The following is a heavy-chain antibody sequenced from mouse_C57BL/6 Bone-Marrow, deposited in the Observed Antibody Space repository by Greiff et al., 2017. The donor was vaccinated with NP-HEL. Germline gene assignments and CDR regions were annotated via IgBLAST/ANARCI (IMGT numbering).Heavy chain of an antibody. Sequence: QVQLQQSGAELARPGASVKLSCKASGYTFTSYGISWVKQRTGQGLEWIGEIYPRSGNTYYNEKFKGKATLTADKSSSTAYMELRSLTSEDSAVSFCARCFCCYGPFAYWGQGTLVTVSA. CDR3: ARCFCCYGPFAY. J-gene: IGHJ3*01. D-gene: IGHD1-1*01. CDR1: GYTFTSYG. V-gene: IGHV1-81*01. CDR2: IYPRSGNT.